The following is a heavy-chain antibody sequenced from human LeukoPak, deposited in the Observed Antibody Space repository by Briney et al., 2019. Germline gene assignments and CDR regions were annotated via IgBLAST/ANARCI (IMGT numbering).Heavy chain of an antibody. CDR3: ARGRLDGYYFDY. Sequence: PSETLSLTCVVYGGSFSGYYWTWIRQPPGMGLEWIGEIHYSGATSYKPSLKSRATISGDTSKNQFSLNLRSVTGTDTAVYYCARGRLDGYYFDYRGQGALATVSS. J-gene: IGHJ4*02. D-gene: IGHD1-1*01. CDR2: IHYSGAT. V-gene: IGHV4-34*01. CDR1: GGSFSGYY.